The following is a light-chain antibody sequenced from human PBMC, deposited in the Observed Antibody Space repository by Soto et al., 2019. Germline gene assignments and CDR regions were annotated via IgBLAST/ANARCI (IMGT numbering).Light chain of an antibody. CDR2: QVS. V-gene: IGKV2-30*01. J-gene: IGKJ1*01. CDR3: VQGTHWPWT. Sequence: DVVMTQSPLSLSVTLGQPASISCRSSQGLVYSDGNTFLNWFQQRPSQSPRRLIYQVSNRDSGVPDRFSGIGSGTDYTLTISRVEAEDVGIYYCVQGTHWPWTFGQGTKVEIK. CDR1: QGLVYSDGNTF.